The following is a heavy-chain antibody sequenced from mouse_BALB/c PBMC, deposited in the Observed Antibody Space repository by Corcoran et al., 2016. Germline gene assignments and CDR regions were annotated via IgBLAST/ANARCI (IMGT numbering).Heavy chain of an antibody. Sequence: EVQLQQSGPELVKPGASVKMSCKASGYTFTSYVMHWVKQKPGQGLEWIGYINPYNDGTKYNEKFKGKATLTSDKSSSTAYMELSSLTSEDSAVYYFARELRDAWFAYWGQGTLVTVSA. D-gene: IGHD1-1*01. CDR3: ARELRDAWFAY. V-gene: IGHV1S136*01. CDR2: INPYNDGT. CDR1: GYTFTSYV. J-gene: IGHJ3*01.